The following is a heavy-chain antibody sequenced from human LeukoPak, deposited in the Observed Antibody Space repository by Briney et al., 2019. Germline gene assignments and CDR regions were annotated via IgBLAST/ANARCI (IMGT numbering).Heavy chain of an antibody. J-gene: IGHJ4*02. D-gene: IGHD6-19*01. CDR2: IYWNDDK. Sequence: SGPTLVNPTQTLTPTCTFSGFSLSTRGVGVGWIRQPPGKALEWLALIYWNDDKRYSPSLKSRLTITKDTSKNQVVLTMTNMDPVDTATYYCAHSSEWLVVGYFDYWGQGTLVTVSS. CDR1: GFSLSTRGVG. CDR3: AHSSEWLVVGYFDY. V-gene: IGHV2-5*01.